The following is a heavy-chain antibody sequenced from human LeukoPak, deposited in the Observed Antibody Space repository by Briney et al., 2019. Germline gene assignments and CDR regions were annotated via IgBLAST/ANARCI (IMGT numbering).Heavy chain of an antibody. J-gene: IGHJ4*02. CDR2: IYYSGGT. Sequence: SETLSLTCTVSGGSISSYYWSRIRQPPGKGLEWIGYIYYSGGTNYNPSLKSRVTISVDTSKNQFSLKLSSVTAADTAVYYCARSPAGSSGYHEYDYWGQGTLVTVSS. D-gene: IGHD3-22*01. V-gene: IGHV4-59*08. CDR3: ARSPAGSSGYHEYDY. CDR1: GGSISSYY.